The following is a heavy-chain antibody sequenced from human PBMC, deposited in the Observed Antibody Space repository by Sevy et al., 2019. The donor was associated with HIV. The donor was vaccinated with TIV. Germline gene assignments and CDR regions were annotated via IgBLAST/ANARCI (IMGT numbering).Heavy chain of an antibody. CDR1: GGSISSSSYY. Sequence: SETLSLTCTVSGGSISSSSYYWGWIRQPPGKGLEWIGSIYYSGSTYYNPSLKSRVTISVDTSKNQFSRKLSSVTAADTAVYYCARHEGGLAIFGVVIAPGWFDPWGQGTLVTVSS. CDR2: IYYSGST. J-gene: IGHJ5*02. D-gene: IGHD3-3*01. V-gene: IGHV4-39*01. CDR3: ARHEGGLAIFGVVIAPGWFDP.